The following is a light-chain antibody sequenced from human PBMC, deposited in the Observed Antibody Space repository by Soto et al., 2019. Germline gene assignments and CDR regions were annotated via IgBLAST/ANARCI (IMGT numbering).Light chain of an antibody. CDR1: SSDVGGYNY. Sequence: QSVLTQPPSASGSPGQSITISCTGTSSDVGGYNYVSWYQQHPGKAPKLMIYEVSNRPSGVSNRSSGSKSGNTASLTISGLQAEDEADYYCSSYTSSTFYVFGTGTKV. V-gene: IGLV2-14*01. CDR2: EVS. J-gene: IGLJ1*01. CDR3: SSYTSSTFYV.